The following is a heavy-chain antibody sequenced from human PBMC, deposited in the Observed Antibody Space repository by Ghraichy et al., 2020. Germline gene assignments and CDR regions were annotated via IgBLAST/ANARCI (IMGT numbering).Heavy chain of an antibody. D-gene: IGHD3-10*01. CDR2: ISGSGGST. Sequence: LSLTCAASGFTFSSYAMSWVRQAPGKGLEWVSAISGSGGSTYYADSVKGRFTISRDNSKNTLYLQMNSLRAEDTAIYYCADFPRKYYFGSGIDPEGVYWGQGTLVTVSS. J-gene: IGHJ4*02. CDR1: GFTFSSYA. V-gene: IGHV3-23*01. CDR3: ADFPRKYYFGSGIDPEGVY.